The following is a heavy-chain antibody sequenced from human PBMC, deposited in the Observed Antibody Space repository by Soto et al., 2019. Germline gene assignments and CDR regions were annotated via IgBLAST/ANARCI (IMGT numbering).Heavy chain of an antibody. V-gene: IGHV4-38-2*02. J-gene: IGHJ3*02. CDR1: GCSISSDNY. CDR3: ARDPEASDALGI. CDR2: IYHSGST. Sequence: GAVSRTCADSGCSISSDNYRGWLRQPPGKGLEWIGSIYHSGSTYYNPSLKSRVTISVDTSKNQFSLKLSSVTAADTAVYYCARDPEASDALGIWRQGT.